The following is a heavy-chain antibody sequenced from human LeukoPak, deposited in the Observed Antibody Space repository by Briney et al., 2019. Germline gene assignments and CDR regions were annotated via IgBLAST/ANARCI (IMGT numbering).Heavy chain of an antibody. D-gene: IGHD3-22*01. CDR2: INPNSGGT. V-gene: IGHV1-2*02. Sequence: ASVKVSCKASGYTFTGYYMHWVRQAPGQGLEWMGWINPNSGGTNYAQKLQGRVTMTTDTSTSTAYMELRSLRSDDTAVYYCARVYYDSSGYYYVYYYYYYMDVWGKGTTVTVSS. J-gene: IGHJ6*03. CDR1: GYTFTGYY. CDR3: ARVYYDSSGYYYVYYYYYYMDV.